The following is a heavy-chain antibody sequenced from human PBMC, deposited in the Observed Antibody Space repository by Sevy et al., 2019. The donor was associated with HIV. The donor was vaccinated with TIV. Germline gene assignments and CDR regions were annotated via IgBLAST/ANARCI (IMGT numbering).Heavy chain of an antibody. CDR3: ARDGPGPFDY. J-gene: IGHJ4*02. D-gene: IGHD3-10*01. CDR1: GGSINSGGYY. V-gene: IGHV4-31*03. Sequence: SETLSLTCTVSGGSINSGGYYWSWIRQHPGKGLEWIGYIYYSGSTYYNPSLKSRVTISVDTSKNQFSLKLSSVTAADTAVYYCARDGPGPFDYWGQGTLVTVSS. CDR2: IYYSGST.